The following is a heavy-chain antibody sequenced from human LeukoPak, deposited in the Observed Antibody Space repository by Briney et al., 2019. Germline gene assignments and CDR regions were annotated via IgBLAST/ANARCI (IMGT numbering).Heavy chain of an antibody. J-gene: IGHJ4*02. D-gene: IGHD3-16*01. CDR1: GFTVSSNY. Sequence: GGSLRLSCVGSGFTVSSNYISWVRQAPGKGLEWVSVIYSGSTTLYADSVKGRFTVSRDNSKNTLYLQMNSLRAEDTAVYYCARERGNWGSAYYYDLWGQGTLVSVSS. V-gene: IGHV3-53*01. CDR3: ARERGNWGSAYYYDL. CDR2: IYSGSTT.